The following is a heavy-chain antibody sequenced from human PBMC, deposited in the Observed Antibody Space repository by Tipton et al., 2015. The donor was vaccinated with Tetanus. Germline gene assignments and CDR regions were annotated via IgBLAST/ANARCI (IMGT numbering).Heavy chain of an antibody. V-gene: IGHV1-18*01. CDR2: ISAYNGNT. CDR3: AREPPPIYSGSYGGDY. CDR1: GYTFTSYG. J-gene: IGHJ4*02. D-gene: IGHD1-26*01. Sequence: QLVQSGAEVKKPGASVKVSCKASGYTFTSYGISWVRQAPGQGLEWMGWISAYNGNTNYAQKLQGRVTMTTDTSTSTAYMELRSLRAVDSAVYYCAREPPPIYSGSYGGDYWGQGSLVTVSS.